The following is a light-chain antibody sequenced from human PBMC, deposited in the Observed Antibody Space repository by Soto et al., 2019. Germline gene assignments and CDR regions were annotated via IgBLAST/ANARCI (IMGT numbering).Light chain of an antibody. V-gene: IGKV3-15*01. Sequence: EIVMSQSPATLSVSKGEGATLSCRASQSVSSNLAWYQQKPGQAPRLLIYGASTRATGIPARFSGSGSGTEFTLTISSLQSEDFAVYYCQQYNNWPPITFGQGTRLEIK. CDR2: GAS. CDR3: QQYNNWPPIT. J-gene: IGKJ5*01. CDR1: QSVSSN.